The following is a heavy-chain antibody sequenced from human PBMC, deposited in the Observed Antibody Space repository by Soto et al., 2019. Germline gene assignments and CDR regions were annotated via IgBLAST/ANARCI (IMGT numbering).Heavy chain of an antibody. CDR2: IYSGGST. Sequence: EVQLVETGGGLIQPGGSLRLSCAASGFTVSSNFMSWVRQAPGKGLEWVSVIYSGGSTYYADSVKGRFTISRDNSKNTLYLQMNSLRAEDTAVYYCARDIIAAAGNYYYGMDVWGQGTTVTVSS. D-gene: IGHD6-13*01. J-gene: IGHJ6*02. V-gene: IGHV3-53*02. CDR1: GFTVSSNF. CDR3: ARDIIAAAGNYYYGMDV.